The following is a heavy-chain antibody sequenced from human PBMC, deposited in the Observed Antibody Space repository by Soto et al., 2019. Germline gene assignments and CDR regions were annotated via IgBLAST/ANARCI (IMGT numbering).Heavy chain of an antibody. CDR3: ARHIVVVVAATQVNWFDP. J-gene: IGHJ5*02. CDR1: GGSISSSSYY. CDR2: IYYSGST. D-gene: IGHD2-15*01. V-gene: IGHV4-39*01. Sequence: SETLSLTCTVSGGSISSSSYYWGWIRQPPGKGLEWIGSIYYSGSTYYNPSLKSRVTISVDTSKNQFSLKLSSVTAADTAVYYCARHIVVVVAATQVNWFDPWGQGTLVTVSS.